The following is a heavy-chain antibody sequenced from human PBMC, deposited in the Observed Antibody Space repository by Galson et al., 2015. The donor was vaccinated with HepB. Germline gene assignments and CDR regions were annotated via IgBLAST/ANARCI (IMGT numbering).Heavy chain of an antibody. CDR3: ASQGDTAMEGGFDY. CDR2: INAGNGNT. D-gene: IGHD5-18*01. V-gene: IGHV1-3*01. J-gene: IGHJ4*02. CDR1: GYTFTSYA. Sequence: SVKVSCKASGYTFTSYAMHWVRQAPGQRPEWMGWINAGNGNTKYSQKFQGRVTITRDTSASTAYMELSSLRSEDTAVYYCASQGDTAMEGGFDYWGQGTLVTVSS.